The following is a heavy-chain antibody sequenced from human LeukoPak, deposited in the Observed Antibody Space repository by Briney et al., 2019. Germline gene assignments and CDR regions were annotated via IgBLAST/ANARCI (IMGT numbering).Heavy chain of an antibody. CDR1: GFTFSSYA. CDR3: AKDSSSWSDYYYYYGMDV. CDR2: ISGSGGST. V-gene: IGHV3-23*01. Sequence: GGSLRLSCAASGFTFSSYAMSWVRQAPGKGLEWVSAISGSGGSTYYADSVKGRFTISRDNSKNTPYLQMNSLRAEDTAVYYCAKDSSSWSDYYYYYGMDVWGQGTTVTVSS. D-gene: IGHD6-13*01. J-gene: IGHJ6*02.